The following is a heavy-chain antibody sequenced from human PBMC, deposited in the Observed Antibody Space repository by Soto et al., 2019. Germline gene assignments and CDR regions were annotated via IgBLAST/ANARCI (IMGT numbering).Heavy chain of an antibody. V-gene: IGHV1-69*12. Sequence: QVQLVQSGAEVKKPGSSVKVSCKASGGTFSSYAISWVRQAPGQGLEWMGGIIPIFGTANYEQKFQGRVTITADESTSTAYTELSIRRTEDTAVYYCASEYGSCGSCFSDYYGMDVWGQGTPVTVSS. CDR3: ASEYGSCGSCFSDYYGMDV. J-gene: IGHJ6*02. CDR1: GGTFSSYA. CDR2: IIPIFGTA. D-gene: IGHD2-15*01.